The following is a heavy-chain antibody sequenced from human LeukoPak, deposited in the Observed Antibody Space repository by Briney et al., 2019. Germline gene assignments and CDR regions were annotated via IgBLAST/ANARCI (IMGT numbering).Heavy chain of an antibody. Sequence: SETLSLTCTVSGAYISSYYWTWIRQAPRKGLEWIGYMHYGGTTNYSSSLKSRVIMSVDTAKNQFSLKMSSVTAADTAVYYCASLTTRYYFMDVWGKGATVTVSS. D-gene: IGHD4-11*01. V-gene: IGHV4-59*01. J-gene: IGHJ6*03. CDR2: MHYGGTT. CDR1: GAYISSYY. CDR3: ASLTTRYYFMDV.